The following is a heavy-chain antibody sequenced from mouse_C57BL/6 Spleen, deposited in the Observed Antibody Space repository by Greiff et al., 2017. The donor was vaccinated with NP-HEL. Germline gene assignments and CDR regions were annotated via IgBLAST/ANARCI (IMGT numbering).Heavy chain of an antibody. D-gene: IGHD1-1*01. Sequence: QVQLQQSGAELVKPGASVKLSCKASGYTFTSYWMHWVKQRPGQGLEWIGMIHPNSGSTNYNEKFKSKATLTVDKSSSTAYMQLSSLTSEDSAVYYCASYYYGSSLYYYAMDYWGQGTSVTVSS. CDR1: GYTFTSYW. J-gene: IGHJ4*01. CDR2: IHPNSGST. CDR3: ASYYYGSSLYYYAMDY. V-gene: IGHV1-64*01.